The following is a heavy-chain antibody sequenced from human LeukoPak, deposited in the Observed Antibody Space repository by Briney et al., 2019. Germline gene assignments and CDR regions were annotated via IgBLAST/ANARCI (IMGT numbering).Heavy chain of an antibody. V-gene: IGHV3-23*01. CDR2: ISGSGGGT. Sequence: GGSLRLSCAVSGITLSNYGMSWVHQAPGKGLEWVAGISGSGGGTNYADSVKGRFTISRDNPKNTLHLQMNSLRDEDTAVYFCAKRGVVIRVILVGFHKEAYYFDSWGQGALVAVSS. D-gene: IGHD3-22*01. J-gene: IGHJ4*02. CDR3: AKRGVVIRVILVGFHKEAYYFDS. CDR1: GITLSNYG.